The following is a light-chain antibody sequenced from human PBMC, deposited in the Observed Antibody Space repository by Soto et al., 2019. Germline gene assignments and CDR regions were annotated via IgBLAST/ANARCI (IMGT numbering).Light chain of an antibody. V-gene: IGLV2-8*01. CDR1: SSDVGGYNY. CDR2: EVS. Sequence: QSVLTQPPSASGSPGQSVTISCTGTSSDVGGYNYVSWYQQHPGKVPKVMIYEVSKRPSGVPDRFSGSKSGNTASLTVSGLQAEDEADYYCSSYAVSNNPYVFGTGTKVTVL. J-gene: IGLJ1*01. CDR3: SSYAVSNNPYV.